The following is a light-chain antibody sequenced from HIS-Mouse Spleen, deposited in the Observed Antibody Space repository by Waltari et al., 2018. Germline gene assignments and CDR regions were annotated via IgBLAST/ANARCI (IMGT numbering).Light chain of an antibody. CDR3: QQFNSYLYT. CDR2: DAS. Sequence: AIQLTQSPSSLSASVGDRVTITCRTSQGISSALAWYQQKPGKAPKPLIYDASSLESGVPSRFSGSGSGTDFTLTISSLQPEDFATYYCQQFNSYLYTFGQGTKLEIK. J-gene: IGKJ2*01. V-gene: IGKV1-13*02. CDR1: QGISSA.